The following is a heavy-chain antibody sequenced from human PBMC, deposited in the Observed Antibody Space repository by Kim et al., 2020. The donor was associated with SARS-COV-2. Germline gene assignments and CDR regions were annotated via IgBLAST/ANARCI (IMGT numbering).Heavy chain of an antibody. CDR3: AXGRGGTTVVXXGLGYYY. J-gene: IGHJ6*01. CDR2: XNHSGST. V-gene: IGHV4-34*01. CDR1: GGSFSGYY. D-gene: IGHD4-17*01. Sequence: SETLSLTCAVYGGSFSGYYWSWIRQPPGKGLEWIGEXNHSGSTNYNPSLKSRVTISVDXXKNQFSLKLSSVTAADTAVYYCAXGRGGTTVVXXGLGYYY.